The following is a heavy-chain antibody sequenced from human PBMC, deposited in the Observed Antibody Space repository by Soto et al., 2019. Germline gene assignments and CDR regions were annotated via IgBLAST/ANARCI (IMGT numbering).Heavy chain of an antibody. D-gene: IGHD3-22*01. CDR1: GGSFSGYY. J-gene: IGHJ4*02. V-gene: IGHV4-34*01. CDR2: INHSGST. Sequence: SETLSLTCAVYGGSFSGYYWSWIRQPPGKGLEWIGEINHSGSTNYNPSLKSRVTISVDTSKNQFSLKLSSVTAADTAVYYCARGGLYYDSSGYYYQKPLDYWGQGTLVTVSS. CDR3: ARGGLYYDSSGYYYQKPLDY.